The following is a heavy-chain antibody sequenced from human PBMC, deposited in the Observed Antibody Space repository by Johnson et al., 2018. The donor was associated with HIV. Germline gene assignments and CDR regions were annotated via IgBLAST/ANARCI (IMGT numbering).Heavy chain of an antibody. CDR1: GFTVSSNY. CDR3: SRVEGRDGLLWGLI. J-gene: IGHJ3*02. Sequence: VQLVESGGGLIQPGGSLRLSCAASGFTVSSNYMSWVCQAPGKGLEWVSVIYSDGSTNYADSVKGRFTISRDNSKNTLYLQMNSMRAEDTSVYYWSRVEGRDGLLWGLIWGQGTMVTVSS. D-gene: IGHD2-21*01. V-gene: IGHV3-53*01. CDR2: IYSDGST.